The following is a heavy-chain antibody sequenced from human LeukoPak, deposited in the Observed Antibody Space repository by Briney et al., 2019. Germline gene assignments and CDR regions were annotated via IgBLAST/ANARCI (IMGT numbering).Heavy chain of an antibody. D-gene: IGHD3-22*01. J-gene: IGHJ3*02. CDR3: ARGRSSGYVDAFDI. Sequence: PGGSLRLSCAASGFTVSTNYMNWVRQAPGKGLERVSLILSGSSTYYADSVKGRFTISRDISKNTPYLQVNSLRAEDTAVYYCARGRSSGYVDAFDIWGQGTMVTVSS. CDR1: GFTVSTNY. CDR2: ILSGSST. V-gene: IGHV3-53*01.